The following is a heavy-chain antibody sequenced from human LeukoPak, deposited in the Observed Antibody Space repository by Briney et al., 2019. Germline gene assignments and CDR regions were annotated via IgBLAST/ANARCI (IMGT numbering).Heavy chain of an antibody. Sequence: ASVKVSCKASGGTFCSCAISWMRQAPGQWLELMGGINPIFGTANYAQKFQGRVTITADESTSTAYMELSSLRSEDTAVYYCARGRGDTSMVTCFDYWGQGTLVTVSS. V-gene: IGHV1-69*13. J-gene: IGHJ4*02. D-gene: IGHD5-18*01. CDR1: GGTFCSCA. CDR2: INPIFGTA. CDR3: ARGRGDTSMVTCFDY.